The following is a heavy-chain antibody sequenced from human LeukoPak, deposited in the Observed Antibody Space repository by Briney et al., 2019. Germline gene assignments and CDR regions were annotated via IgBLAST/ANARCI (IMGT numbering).Heavy chain of an antibody. CDR2: IIPIFGTA. V-gene: IGHV1-69*13. D-gene: IGHD6-19*01. Sequence: GASVKVSCKASGGTFSSYAISSVRQAPGQGLEWMGGIIPIFGTANYAQKFQGRVTITADESTSTAYMELSSLRSEDTAVYYCAKGQYSSGWYPFDYWGQGTLVTVSS. CDR3: AKGQYSSGWYPFDY. CDR1: GGTFSSYA. J-gene: IGHJ4*02.